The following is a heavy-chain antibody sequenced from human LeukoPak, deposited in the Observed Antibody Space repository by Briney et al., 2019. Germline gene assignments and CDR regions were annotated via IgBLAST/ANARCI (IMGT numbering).Heavy chain of an antibody. Sequence: GGSLRLSCAASGFSFSNYGMHWVRQAPGKGLEWVAFIRYDGTNKYYADSVKGRLTISRDNSKNTLYLQMNSLRAEDTAVYYCAKTMVVAATYSFDYWGQGTLVTVSS. V-gene: IGHV3-30*02. CDR3: AKTMVVAATYSFDY. J-gene: IGHJ4*02. CDR2: IRYDGTNK. CDR1: GFSFSNYG. D-gene: IGHD2-15*01.